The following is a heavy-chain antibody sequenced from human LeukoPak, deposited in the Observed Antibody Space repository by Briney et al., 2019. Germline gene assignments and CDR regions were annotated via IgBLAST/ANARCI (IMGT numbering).Heavy chain of an antibody. Sequence: GGSLRLSCAASGFTFSSYAMSWVRQAPGKGLEWVSAISGSGGSTYYADSVKGRFTISRDNSKNTLYLQMNSLRAEDTAVYYSTYYYDRSGYYPNDYWGQGTLVTVSS. V-gene: IGHV3-23*01. D-gene: IGHD3-22*01. CDR3: TYYYDRSGYYPNDY. CDR2: ISGSGGST. CDR1: GFTFSSYA. J-gene: IGHJ4*02.